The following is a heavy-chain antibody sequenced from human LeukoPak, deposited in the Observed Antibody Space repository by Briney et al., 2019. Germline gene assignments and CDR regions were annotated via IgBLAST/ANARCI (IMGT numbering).Heavy chain of an antibody. CDR2: IDADGGKK. Sequence: PGGSLRLSCAVSGFSLSSYWMTWVRQAPGKGLEWVANIDADGGKKNFLESVRGRFTISRDNAENSLYLQMNSLRAEDTAIYYCARETPNCGGDCFDYWGQGTLVTVSS. D-gene: IGHD2-21*02. CDR3: ARETPNCGGDCFDY. CDR1: GFSLSSYW. J-gene: IGHJ4*02. V-gene: IGHV3-7*03.